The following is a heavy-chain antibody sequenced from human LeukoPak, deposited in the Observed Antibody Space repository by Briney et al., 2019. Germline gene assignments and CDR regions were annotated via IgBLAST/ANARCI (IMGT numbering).Heavy chain of an antibody. J-gene: IGHJ2*01. CDR3: AKDRTVGASYWYFDL. CDR2: ISGSSGLT. Sequence: GGSLRLSCAASGFTFGNFAMTWVRQAPGRGLEWVSAISGSSGLTYYADSVKGRFTISRDSSRNTLFLHMNTLRAEDAAIYYCAKDRTVGASYWYFDLWGRGTLVTVSS. V-gene: IGHV3-23*01. D-gene: IGHD1-26*01. CDR1: GFTFGNFA.